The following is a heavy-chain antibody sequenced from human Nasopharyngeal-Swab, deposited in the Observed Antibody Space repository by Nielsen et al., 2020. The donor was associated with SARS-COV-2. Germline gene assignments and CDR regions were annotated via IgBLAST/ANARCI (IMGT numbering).Heavy chain of an antibody. D-gene: IGHD3-9*01. CDR1: GVSISSQY. J-gene: IGHJ6*03. V-gene: IGHV4-59*11. CDR2: ISHNSGT. Sequence: SETLSLTCTVSGVSISSQYWSWIRQPPGKGLEWIGYISHNSGTNYNPSLKSRVTMFMDTSKNQFSLKLSSVTAADTAVYYCAKVGGTDWLFSARRGYYMDVWGKGTTVTVSS. CDR3: AKVGGTDWLFSARRGYYMDV.